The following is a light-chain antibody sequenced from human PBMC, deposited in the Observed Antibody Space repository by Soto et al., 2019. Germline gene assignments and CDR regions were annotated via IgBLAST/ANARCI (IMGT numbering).Light chain of an antibody. J-gene: IGLJ1*01. Sequence: QSALTQPASVSGSPGQSITISCTGTSIDVGNYNLVSWYQHHPGKAPKLMIYEVSKRPSGVSNRFSGSKSGGTASLTISGLQAEDEADYYCCSYEGSNYVFGTGTKVTVL. CDR3: CSYEGSNYV. CDR2: EVS. V-gene: IGLV2-23*02. CDR1: SIDVGNYNL.